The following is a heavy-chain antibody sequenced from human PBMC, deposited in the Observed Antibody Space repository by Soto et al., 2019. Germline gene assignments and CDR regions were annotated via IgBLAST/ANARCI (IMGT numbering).Heavy chain of an antibody. J-gene: IGHJ4*02. CDR3: ARLPLPARGWSPWIHLYYDS. Sequence: SETLSLTCTISGGSISGSAWSWIRQPPGKGLEWIGFIHDSGSYNSKSSLRSGLNRSFGPSSNQFSLNLRSLTAADTATYFCARLPLPARGWSPWIHLYYDSWGRGAPVTVSS. V-gene: IGHV4-59*12. CDR2: IHDSGSY. D-gene: IGHD3-16*01. CDR1: GGSISGSA.